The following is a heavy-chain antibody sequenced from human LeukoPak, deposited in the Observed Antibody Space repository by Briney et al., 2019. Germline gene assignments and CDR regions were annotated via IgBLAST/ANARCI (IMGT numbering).Heavy chain of an antibody. CDR2: IYSGDST. D-gene: IGHD2-2*01. Sequence: GGSLRLSCAASGFTVSSNYMSWVRQAPGKGLEWVSVIYSGDSTYYADSVKGRFTISRDNSKNTLYLQMNSLRAEDTAVYYCAKGRTIVVVPAALEDYWGQGTLVTVSS. V-gene: IGHV3-53*01. CDR1: GFTVSSNY. CDR3: AKGRTIVVVPAALEDY. J-gene: IGHJ4*02.